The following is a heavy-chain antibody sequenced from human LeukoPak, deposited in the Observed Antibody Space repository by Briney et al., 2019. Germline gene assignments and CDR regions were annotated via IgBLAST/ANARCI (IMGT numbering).Heavy chain of an antibody. Sequence: SETLSLTCTVSGGSFSGYYWSWIRQPPGKGLEWIGYIYYSGSTNYSPSLKSRVTISVDTSKNQLSLKLSSVTAADTAVYYCAISDGLGIEDYWGQGTLVTVSS. CDR3: AISDGLGIEDY. CDR1: GGSFSGYY. V-gene: IGHV4-59*01. D-gene: IGHD3-10*01. CDR2: IYYSGST. J-gene: IGHJ4*02.